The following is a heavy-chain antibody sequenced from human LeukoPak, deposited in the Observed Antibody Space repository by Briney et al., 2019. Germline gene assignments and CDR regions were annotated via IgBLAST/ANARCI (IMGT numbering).Heavy chain of an antibody. J-gene: IGHJ6*02. CDR3: ARGTNYYGSGSYLYGMDV. D-gene: IGHD3-10*01. CDR2: IYSGGST. V-gene: IGHV3-66*01. Sequence: GGSLRLSCVASGFTVSSNYMSWVRQAPGKGLEWVSVIYSGGSTYNADSVKGRFTISRDSSKNTLYLQVNSLRAEDTAVYYCARGTNYYGSGSYLYGMDVWGQGTTVTVSS. CDR1: GFTVSSNY.